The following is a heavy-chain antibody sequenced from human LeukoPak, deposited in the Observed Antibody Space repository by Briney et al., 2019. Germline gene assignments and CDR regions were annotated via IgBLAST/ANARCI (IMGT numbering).Heavy chain of an antibody. Sequence: GGSLRLSCAASGFTFSSYGMHWVRQAPGKGLEWVAFIRYDGSNKYYADSVKGRFTISRDSSKNTLYLQMNSLRAEDTAVYYCAKEEKRYFDWLEVDWFDPWGQGTLVTVSS. CDR1: GFTFSSYG. V-gene: IGHV3-30*02. CDR3: AKEEKRYFDWLEVDWFDP. D-gene: IGHD3-9*01. CDR2: IRYDGSNK. J-gene: IGHJ5*02.